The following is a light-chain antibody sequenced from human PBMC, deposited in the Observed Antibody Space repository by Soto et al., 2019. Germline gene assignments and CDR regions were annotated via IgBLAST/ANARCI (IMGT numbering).Light chain of an antibody. V-gene: IGKV1-5*01. CDR2: DTS. Sequence: DIQMTQSPSTLSASVGERVTITCRASQSISSWLAWYQQKPGKAPKLLIYDTSGLESGVPPGCSGGGAGTEFTLTISILQPDDFATYYYQQYEGYSPTFGQGTKVEIK. CDR1: QSISSW. J-gene: IGKJ1*01. CDR3: QQYEGYSPT.